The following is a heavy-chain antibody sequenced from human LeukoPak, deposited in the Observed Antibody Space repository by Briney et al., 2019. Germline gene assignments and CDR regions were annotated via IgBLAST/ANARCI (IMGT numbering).Heavy chain of an antibody. Sequence: PGESLQISCKGSGYSFTSYWIGWVRQLPGKGLEWMGIIYPGDSDTRYSPSFQGQVTISADKSISTAYLQWSSLKASDTAMYYCARRPRLYYDILTGYYSFDYWGQGTLVTVSS. V-gene: IGHV5-51*01. J-gene: IGHJ4*02. CDR1: GYSFTSYW. CDR3: ARRPRLYYDILTGYYSFDY. D-gene: IGHD3-9*01. CDR2: IYPGDSDT.